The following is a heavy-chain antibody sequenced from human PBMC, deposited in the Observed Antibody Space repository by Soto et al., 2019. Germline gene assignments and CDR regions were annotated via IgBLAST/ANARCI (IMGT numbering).Heavy chain of an antibody. J-gene: IGHJ6*02. CDR2: IYYSGST. D-gene: IGHD5-18*01. V-gene: IGHV4-59*08. CDR3: ASSRGYWYYYGMDV. CDR1: GGSIDSTNW. Sequence: SETLSLTCTVSGGSIDSTNWWNWIRQPPGKGLEWIGYIYYSGSTNYNPSLKSRVTISVDTSKNQFSLKLSSVTAADTAVYYCASSRGYWYYYGMDVWGQGTTVTVSS.